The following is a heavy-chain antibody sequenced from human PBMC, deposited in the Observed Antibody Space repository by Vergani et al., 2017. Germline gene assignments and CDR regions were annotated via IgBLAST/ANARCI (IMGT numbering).Heavy chain of an antibody. CDR3: AVVDTAMVTYYYYYYMDV. D-gene: IGHD5-18*01. J-gene: IGHJ6*03. CDR1: GGTFSSYA. V-gene: IGHV1-69*01. CDR2: INPIFGTA. Sequence: QVQLVQSGAEVKKPGSSVKVSCKASGGTFSSYAISWVRQAPGQGLEWMGGINPIFGTANYAQKFQGRVTITADEATSTAYMELSSLRSEDTAVYYCAVVDTAMVTYYYYYYMDVWGKGTTVTVSS.